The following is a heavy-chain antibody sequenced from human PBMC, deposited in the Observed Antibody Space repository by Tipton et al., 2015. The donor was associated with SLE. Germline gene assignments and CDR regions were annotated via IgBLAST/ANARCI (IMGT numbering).Heavy chain of an antibody. CDR3: ARLIAARLPFDY. V-gene: IGHV4-61*10. CDR2: INYSGNT. Sequence: TLSLTCTVSGGSISSGSYYWSWIRQPAGKGLEWVGYINYSGNTNYNPSLKSRVTISVDTSKTHISLRLTSVTAADTAVYYCARLIAARLPFDYWGKGTLVTVSS. CDR1: GGSISSGSYY. J-gene: IGHJ4*02. D-gene: IGHD6-6*01.